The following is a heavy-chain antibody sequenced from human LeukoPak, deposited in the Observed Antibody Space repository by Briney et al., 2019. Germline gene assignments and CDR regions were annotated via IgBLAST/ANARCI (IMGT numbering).Heavy chain of an antibody. CDR1: GGTFTSYA. CDR2: IIPIFGAA. Sequence: GASVKVSCKASGGTFTSYAISWVRQAPGQGLEWMGGIIPIFGAANYAQKFQGRVTITADESTSTAYMELSSLRSEDTAVYYCARDLTGTTDYWGQGTLVTVSS. D-gene: IGHD1-7*01. CDR3: ARDLTGTTDY. V-gene: IGHV1-69*13. J-gene: IGHJ4*02.